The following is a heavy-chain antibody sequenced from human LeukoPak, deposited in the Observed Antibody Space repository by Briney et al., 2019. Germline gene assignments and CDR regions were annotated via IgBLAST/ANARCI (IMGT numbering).Heavy chain of an antibody. CDR1: GFTFSSYS. Sequence: GGSLRLSCAASGFTFSSYSMNWVRQAPGKGLEWFSSISSSSSYIYYADSVKGRFTISRDNAKNSLYLQMNSLRAEDTAVYYCARVHSTSDRWGLPDYWGQGTLVTVSS. D-gene: IGHD1-26*01. V-gene: IGHV3-21*01. J-gene: IGHJ4*02. CDR3: ARVHSTSDRWGLPDY. CDR2: ISSSSSYI.